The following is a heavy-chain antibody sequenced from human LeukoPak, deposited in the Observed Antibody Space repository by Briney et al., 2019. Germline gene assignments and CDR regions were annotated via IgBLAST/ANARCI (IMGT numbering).Heavy chain of an antibody. CDR1: GFTFSSYA. Sequence: PGGSLRLSCAASGFTFSSYAMHWVRQAPGKGLEWVAVISYDGSNKYYADSVKGRFTISRDNSKNTLYLQMNSLRAEDTAVYYCARDRITIFGVVIQTWFDPWGQGTLVTVSS. CDR2: ISYDGSNK. CDR3: ARDRITIFGVVIQTWFDP. D-gene: IGHD3-3*01. V-gene: IGHV3-30*01. J-gene: IGHJ5*02.